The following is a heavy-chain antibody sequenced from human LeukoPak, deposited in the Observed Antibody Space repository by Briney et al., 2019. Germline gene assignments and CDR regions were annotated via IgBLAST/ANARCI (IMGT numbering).Heavy chain of an antibody. J-gene: IGHJ6*03. CDR1: GFTFSSYE. CDR2: ISSSGSTI. D-gene: IGHD1-26*01. V-gene: IGHV3-48*03. CDR3: ARDPYSGNYGNYYYYYMDV. Sequence: GGSLRLSCAASGFTFSSYEMNWVRQAPGKGLEWVSYISSSGSTIFYADSVKGRFTISRDNAKDSLYLQMNSLGPEDTAVYYCARDPYSGNYGNYYYYYMDVWGKGTTVTVSS.